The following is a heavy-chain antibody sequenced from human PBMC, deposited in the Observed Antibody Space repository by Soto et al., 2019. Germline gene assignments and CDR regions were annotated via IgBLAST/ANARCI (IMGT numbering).Heavy chain of an antibody. CDR1: GDSVSSNSAA. CDR3: ARDWSIAARSGVRFDP. CDR2: TYYRSKWYN. Sequence: SQTLSLTCAISGDSVSSNSAAWNWIRQSPSRGLEWLGRTYYRSKWYNDHAVSVKSRITINPDTSKNQFSLQLNSVTPEDTAVYYCARDWSIAARSGVRFDPWGQGTLVTVSS. J-gene: IGHJ5*02. V-gene: IGHV6-1*01. D-gene: IGHD6-6*01.